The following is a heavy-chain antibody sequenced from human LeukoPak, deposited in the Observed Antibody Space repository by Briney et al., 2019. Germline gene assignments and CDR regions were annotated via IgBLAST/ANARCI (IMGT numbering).Heavy chain of an antibody. CDR3: SWDHTGKEDI. Sequence: AGGSLRLSCAASGSTFSHYWMHWVRHAPGKGLVWVSRINPDGSRTDYADSVAGRFTISRDNAKNTLYLQMNSLRADDTAVYYCSWDHTGKEDIWGQGTMVTVSS. J-gene: IGHJ3*02. D-gene: IGHD1-26*01. CDR2: INPDGSRT. CDR1: GSTFSHYW. V-gene: IGHV3-74*01.